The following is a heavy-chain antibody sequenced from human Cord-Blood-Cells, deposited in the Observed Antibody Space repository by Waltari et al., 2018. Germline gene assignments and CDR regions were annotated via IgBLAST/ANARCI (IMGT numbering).Heavy chain of an antibody. D-gene: IGHD7-27*01. CDR1: GGTFSSYA. V-gene: IGHV1-69*01. J-gene: IGHJ3*02. CDR2: IIPIFGTA. Sequence: QVQLVQSGAEVKKPGPSVPVSYKASGGTFSSYAIRWMRQAPGQGLEWMGGIIPIFGTANYAQKFQGRVTITADESTSTAYMELSSLRSEDTAVYYCAERPTGVHAFDIWGQGTMVTVSS. CDR3: AERPTGVHAFDI.